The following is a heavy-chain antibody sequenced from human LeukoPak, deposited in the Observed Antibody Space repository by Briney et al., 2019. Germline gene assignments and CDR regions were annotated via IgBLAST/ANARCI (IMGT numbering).Heavy chain of an antibody. CDR1: GLNFKISW. V-gene: IGHV3-74*01. CDR3: LRDQGFYYCDY. CDR2: INSDGTST. J-gene: IGHJ4*02. Sequence: GGSLRLSCEASGLNFKISWLHWVRQAPGKGLVWDSRINSDGTSTNYADSVQGRFNISRDNAKNTLYLQMNSLRAEDTAVYYCLRDQGFYYCDYWGQGTVAAVSS.